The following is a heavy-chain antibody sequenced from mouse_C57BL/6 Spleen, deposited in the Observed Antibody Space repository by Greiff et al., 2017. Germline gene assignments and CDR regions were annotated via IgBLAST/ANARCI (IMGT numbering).Heavy chain of an antibody. D-gene: IGHD1-1*01. J-gene: IGHJ1*03. CDR1: GYTFTEYT. Sequence: VQLVESGAELVKPGASVKLSCKASGYTFTEYTIHWVKQRSGQGLEWIGWFYPGSGSIKYHEKVKDKATLTADKSSNTVYMELSRLTSEDTAVYFCARHEDYYGSSYWYFDVWGTGTTVTVSS. CDR3: ARHEDYYGSSYWYFDV. CDR2: FYPGSGSI. V-gene: IGHV1-62-2*01.